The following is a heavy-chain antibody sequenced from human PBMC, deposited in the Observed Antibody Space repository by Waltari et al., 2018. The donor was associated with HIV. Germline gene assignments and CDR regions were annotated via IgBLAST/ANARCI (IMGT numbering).Heavy chain of an antibody. CDR3: ARQDFRYCSGATCYSSWYYYGMDV. Sequence: EVQLVQSGAEVKRPGESLKISCKASGYSFTSYWIGWVRQMPGKGLEWLGLIYPGDSDTRYSPPFQGQVTISADKSISTAYLQWSSLKASDTAMYYCARQDFRYCSGATCYSSWYYYGMDVWGQGTTVTVSS. J-gene: IGHJ6*02. V-gene: IGHV5-51*01. CDR2: IYPGDSDT. D-gene: IGHD2-15*01. CDR1: GYSFTSYW.